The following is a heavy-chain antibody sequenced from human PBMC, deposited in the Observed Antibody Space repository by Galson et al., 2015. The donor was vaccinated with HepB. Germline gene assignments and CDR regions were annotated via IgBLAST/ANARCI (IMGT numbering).Heavy chain of an antibody. V-gene: IGHV1-2*02. CDR2: INPNSGGT. J-gene: IGHJ3*02. CDR3: ASDYDFWSGYSSFDAFDI. Sequence: SVKVSCKASGYTFTGYYMHWVRQAPGQGLEWMGWINPNSGGTNYAQKFQGRVTMTRDTSISTAYMELSRLRSDDTAVYYCASDYDFWSGYSSFDAFDIWGQGTMVTVSS. CDR1: GYTFTGYY. D-gene: IGHD3-3*01.